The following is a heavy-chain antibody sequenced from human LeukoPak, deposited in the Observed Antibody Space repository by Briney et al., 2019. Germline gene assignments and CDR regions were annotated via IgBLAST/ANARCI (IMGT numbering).Heavy chain of an antibody. CDR2: INHSGST. V-gene: IGHV4-39*07. CDR3: ASSRPRKTYYYDSSGYYLLS. J-gene: IGHJ4*02. D-gene: IGHD3-22*01. Sequence: PSETLSLTCTVSGGSISSSSYYWGWIRQPPGKGLEWIGEINHSGSTNYNPSLKSRVTISVDTSKNQFSLKLSSVTAADTAVYYCASSRPRKTYYYDSSGYYLLSWGQGTLVTVSS. CDR1: GGSISSSSYY.